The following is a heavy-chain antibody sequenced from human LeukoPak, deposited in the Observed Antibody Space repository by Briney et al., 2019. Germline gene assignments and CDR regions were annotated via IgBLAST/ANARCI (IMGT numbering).Heavy chain of an antibody. CDR3: ARGGGRTKIHYFDY. Sequence: PGGSLRLSCAASGFTFSSYGMHWVRQAPGKGLEWVAVIWYDGSNKYYADSVKGRFTISRDNSKNTLYLQMNSLRAEDTAVYYCARGGGRTKIHYFDYWGQGTLVTVSS. J-gene: IGHJ4*02. CDR1: GFTFSSYG. D-gene: IGHD3-16*01. V-gene: IGHV3-33*01. CDR2: IWYDGSNK.